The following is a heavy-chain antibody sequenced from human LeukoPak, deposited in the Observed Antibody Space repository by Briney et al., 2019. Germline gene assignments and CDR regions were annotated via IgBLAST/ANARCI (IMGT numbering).Heavy chain of an antibody. Sequence: ASVKVSCKASGYTFTSYGISRVRQAPGQGLEWMGWISAYNGNTNYAQKLQGRVTMTTDTSTSTAYMELRSLRSDDTAVYYCAREEQRQAATKVCDYWGQGTLVTVSS. D-gene: IGHD2-15*01. CDR3: AREEQRQAATKVCDY. CDR2: ISAYNGNT. J-gene: IGHJ4*02. CDR1: GYTFTSYG. V-gene: IGHV1-18*01.